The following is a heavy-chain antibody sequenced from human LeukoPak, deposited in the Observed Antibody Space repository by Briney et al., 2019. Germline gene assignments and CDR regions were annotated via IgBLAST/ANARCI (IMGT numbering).Heavy chain of an antibody. D-gene: IGHD3-10*02. CDR1: GFTSSNYA. CDR2: ISAYGDSK. V-gene: IGHV3-23*01. Sequence: GGSLRLSCADSGFTSSNYATSWVRQAPGKGLEWVSGISAYGDSKYYADSVNGRFTISRDNSKNTLYLQMNSLRAEDTAVYYCAKARTDMFSLSWFDYWGQGTLVTVSS. J-gene: IGHJ4*02. CDR3: AKARTDMFSLSWFDY.